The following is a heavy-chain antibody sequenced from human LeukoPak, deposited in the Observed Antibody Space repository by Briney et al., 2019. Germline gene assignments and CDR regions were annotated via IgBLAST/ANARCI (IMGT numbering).Heavy chain of an antibody. D-gene: IGHD6-13*01. V-gene: IGHV3-74*01. CDR3: TRGRYTSSWLDY. CDR2: ITSDGSTT. J-gene: IGHJ4*02. CDR1: GFTFSSYD. Sequence: GGSLRLSCAASGFTFSSYDMHWVRQATGKGLVWVSRITSDGSTTNYADSVKGRFTISRDNAKNTLYLQMNSLRAEDTAVYFCTRGRYTSSWLDYWGQGTLVTVSS.